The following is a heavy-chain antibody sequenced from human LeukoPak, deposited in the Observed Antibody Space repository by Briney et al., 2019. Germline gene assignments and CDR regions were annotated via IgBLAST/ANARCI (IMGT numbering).Heavy chain of an antibody. V-gene: IGHV3-30*18. CDR3: VKVFRSNSWSTPLDY. CDR1: GFTFNNYG. Sequence: GGSLRLSCAASGFTFNNYGMHWVRQTPGKGPEWVAVISYDGNNKYYADSVRGRFAISRDSSKNTLYLQMNSLRAEDTAVYYCVKVFRSNSWSTPLDYWGQGTLVTVSS. CDR2: ISYDGNNK. D-gene: IGHD2-2*01. J-gene: IGHJ4*02.